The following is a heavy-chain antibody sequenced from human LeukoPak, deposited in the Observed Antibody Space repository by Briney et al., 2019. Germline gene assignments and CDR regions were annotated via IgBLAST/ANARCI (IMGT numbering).Heavy chain of an antibody. CDR1: GYTLTGYY. J-gene: IGHJ4*02. D-gene: IGHD6-19*01. V-gene: IGHV1-2*02. CDR3: ARVDFYSSGYFDY. Sequence: GASVKVSCKASGYTLTGYYMHWVRQAPGQGLEWMGWINPNSGGTNYAQKFQGRVTMTRDTSISTAYMELSRLRSDDTAVYYCARVDFYSSGYFDYWGQGTLVTVSS. CDR2: INPNSGGT.